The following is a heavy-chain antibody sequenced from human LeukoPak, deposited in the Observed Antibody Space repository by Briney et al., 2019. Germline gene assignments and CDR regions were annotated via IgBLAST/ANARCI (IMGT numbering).Heavy chain of an antibody. CDR2: ISESSNYT. CDR1: GFTFSGYS. J-gene: IGHJ4*02. D-gene: IGHD2-15*01. CDR3: AREFCSDGTCYWSFDF. V-gene: IGHV3-21*01. Sequence: GGSLRLSCAASGFTFSGYSINWVRQAPGKGLEWVSSISESSNYTYYADSVKGRFTISRDNAKNSLYLQMNSLRAEDTALYYCAREFCSDGTCYWSFDFWGQGTLVTVSS.